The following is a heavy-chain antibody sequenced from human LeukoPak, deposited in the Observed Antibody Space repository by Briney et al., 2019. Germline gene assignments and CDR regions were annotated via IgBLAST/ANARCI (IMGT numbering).Heavy chain of an antibody. V-gene: IGHV4-34*01. CDR1: GGSFSGYY. CDR2: INHSGST. Sequence: PSETLSLTCAVYGGSFSGYYWSWIRQPPGKGLEWIGEINHSGSTNYNPSLKSRATISVDTSKNQFSLKQSSVTAADTAVYYCARGRYCTSTSCYTVWSVNYYYYMDVWGKGTTVTVSS. D-gene: IGHD2-2*02. J-gene: IGHJ6*03. CDR3: ARGRYCTSTSCYTVWSVNYYYYMDV.